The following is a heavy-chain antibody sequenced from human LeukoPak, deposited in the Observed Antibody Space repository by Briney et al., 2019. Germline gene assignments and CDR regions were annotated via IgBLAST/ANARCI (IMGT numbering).Heavy chain of an antibody. CDR1: GGSISSGSYY. CDR3: ARLYGSGSSLYFDY. CDR2: IYTSGST. V-gene: IGHV4-61*02. Sequence: SQTLSLTCTVSGGSISSGSYYWSWLRQPPGKGLEWIGRIYTSGSTNYNPSLKSRVTISVDTSKNQFSLKLSSVTAADTAVYYCARLYGSGSSLYFDYWGQGTLVTVSS. D-gene: IGHD3-10*01. J-gene: IGHJ4*02.